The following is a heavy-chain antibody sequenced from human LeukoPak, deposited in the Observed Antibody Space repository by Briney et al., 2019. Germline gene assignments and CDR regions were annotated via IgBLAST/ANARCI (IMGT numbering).Heavy chain of an antibody. D-gene: IGHD2-15*01. V-gene: IGHV3-23*01. Sequence: GGSLRLSCAASGFTFSSYAMSWVRQAPGRGLEWVSVISGSGGTTYYADSVKGRFTISRDNSKNTLFLQVDSLRDEDTAIYYCAKAIGGSCYSSIDSWGQGTLVTVSS. CDR3: AKAIGGSCYSSIDS. CDR1: GFTFSSYA. CDR2: ISGSGGTT. J-gene: IGHJ4*02.